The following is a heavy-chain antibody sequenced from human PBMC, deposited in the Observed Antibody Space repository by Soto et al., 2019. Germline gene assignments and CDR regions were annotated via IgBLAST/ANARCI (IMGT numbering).Heavy chain of an antibody. Sequence: ASVKVSCKASGYTLTRYVIHWVRQAPGQRLEWLGCINAGTGNTKYSQNFRDRVAITSDTSASTAYMEMSSLRSEDTAVYYCAREISAFDIWGQGTMVTVSS. D-gene: IGHD3-16*01. V-gene: IGHV1-3*01. J-gene: IGHJ3*02. CDR3: AREISAFDI. CDR1: GYTLTRYV. CDR2: INAGTGNT.